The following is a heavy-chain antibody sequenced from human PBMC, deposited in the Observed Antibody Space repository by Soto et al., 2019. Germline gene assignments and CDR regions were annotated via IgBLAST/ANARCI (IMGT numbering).Heavy chain of an antibody. J-gene: IGHJ5*02. CDR1: GDSIASSYW. V-gene: IGHV4-4*02. CDR3: ARWGGFCPDAVCAAPFDP. D-gene: IGHD2-8*01. CDR2: IYHSGTT. Sequence: SETLSLTCVVSGDSIASSYWWSWVRQPPGKGLEWIGEIYHSGTTNYNPSLKSRVTILQDKSNNQFSLRPDSVTAADTAVYFCARWGGFCPDAVCAAPFDPWGQGTLVTVSS.